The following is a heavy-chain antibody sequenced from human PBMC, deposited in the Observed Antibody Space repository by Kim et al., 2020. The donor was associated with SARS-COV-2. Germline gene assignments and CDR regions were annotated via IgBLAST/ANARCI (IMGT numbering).Heavy chain of an antibody. CDR3: ARDPMRGYSYGYEEEKLFDY. V-gene: IGHV1-69*04. Sequence: SVKVSCKASGGTFSSYAISWVRQAPGQGLEWMGRIIPILGIANYAQKFQGRVTITADKSTSTAYMELSSLRSEDTAVYYCARDPMRGYSYGYEEEKLFDYWGQGTLVTVSS. J-gene: IGHJ4*02. CDR1: GGTFSSYA. D-gene: IGHD5-18*01. CDR2: IIPILGIA.